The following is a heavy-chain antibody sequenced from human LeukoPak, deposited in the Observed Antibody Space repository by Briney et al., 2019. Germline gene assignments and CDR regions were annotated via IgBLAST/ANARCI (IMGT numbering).Heavy chain of an antibody. CDR1: GYTLADYY. CDR3: ARVGYYESSGYYEY. D-gene: IGHD3-22*01. CDR2: INPNSGGT. J-gene: IGHJ4*02. Sequence: ASVKVSCKASGYTLADYYMRWVRQAPGQGLKWMGRINPNSGGTNYAQKFQGRVTMTRDTSISTVYMELSRLRSDDTAVYYCARVGYYESSGYYEYWGQGTLVTVSS. V-gene: IGHV1-2*06.